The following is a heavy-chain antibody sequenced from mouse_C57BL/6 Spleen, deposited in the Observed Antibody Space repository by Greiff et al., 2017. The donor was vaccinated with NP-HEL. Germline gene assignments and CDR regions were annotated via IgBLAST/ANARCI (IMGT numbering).Heavy chain of an antibody. J-gene: IGHJ2*01. CDR1: GYTFTSYW. D-gene: IGHD2-3*01. CDR2: IDPSDSYT. CDR3: ARYGWFYYFDY. V-gene: IGHV1-50*01. Sequence: VQLQQPGAELVKPGASVKLSCKASGYTFTSYWMQWVKQRPGQGLEWIGEIDPSDSYTNYNQKFKGKATLTVDTSSSTAYMQLSSLTSEDSAVYYCARYGWFYYFDYWGQGTTLTVSS.